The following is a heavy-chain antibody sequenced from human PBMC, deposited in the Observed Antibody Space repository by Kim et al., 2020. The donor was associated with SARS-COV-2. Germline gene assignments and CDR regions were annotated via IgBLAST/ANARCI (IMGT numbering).Heavy chain of an antibody. V-gene: IGHV3-30*01. J-gene: IGHJ4*02. CDR3: ARTLTGTRRYYFDY. Sequence: ADSVKGRFTISRDNSKNTLYLQMNSLRAEDTAVYYCARTLTGTRRYYFDYWGQGTLVTVSS. D-gene: IGHD7-27*01.